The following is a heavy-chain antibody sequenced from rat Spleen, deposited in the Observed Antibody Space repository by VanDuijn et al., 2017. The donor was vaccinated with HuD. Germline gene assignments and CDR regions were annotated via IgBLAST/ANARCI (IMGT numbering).Heavy chain of an antibody. CDR3: AMHGYPGIPYNWFAY. Sequence: EVQLVESGGGLVQPGRSLKLSCAASGFTFNNYWMTWVRQAPTKGLEWVATISYDGSSTYYRDSVKGRFTISRDNAKSTLFLQMDSLRSEDTATYYCAMHGYPGIPYNWFAYWGQGTLVTVSS. D-gene: IGHD1-4*01. CDR1: GFTFNNYW. CDR2: ISYDGSST. J-gene: IGHJ3*01. V-gene: IGHV5-29*01.